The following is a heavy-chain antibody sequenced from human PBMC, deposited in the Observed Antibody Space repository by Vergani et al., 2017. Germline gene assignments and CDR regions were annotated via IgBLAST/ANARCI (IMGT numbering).Heavy chain of an antibody. CDR1: GYTFTSYY. D-gene: IGHD1-1*01. J-gene: IGHJ4*02. Sequence: QLVQSGPEVKKPGTSVKVSCKASGYTFTSYYMHWVRQAPGQGLEWMEIINPSGGSISYAQKFPGRVTMTRDTSSSTVYMELSSLSSEDTAVYYCDIDVTGFDYWGQGTLVTVSS. CDR3: DIDVTGFDY. CDR2: INPSGGSI. V-gene: IGHV1-46*03.